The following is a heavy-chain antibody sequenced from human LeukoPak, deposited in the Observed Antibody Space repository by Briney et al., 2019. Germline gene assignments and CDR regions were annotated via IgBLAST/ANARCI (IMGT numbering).Heavy chain of an antibody. Sequence: PGGSLRLSCAASGFIFSSYRMNWVRQAPGKGLEWVSSISSSSTYIYYADSVRGRFTISRDNAKKSLYLQMNSLRAEDTAVYYCVRVGGDRLNWGQGTLVTVSS. D-gene: IGHD2-21*02. CDR3: VRVGGDRLN. CDR1: GFIFSSYR. J-gene: IGHJ4*02. CDR2: ISSSSTYI. V-gene: IGHV3-21*01.